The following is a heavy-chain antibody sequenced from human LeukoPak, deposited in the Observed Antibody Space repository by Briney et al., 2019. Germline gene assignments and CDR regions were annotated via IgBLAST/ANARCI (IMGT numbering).Heavy chain of an antibody. V-gene: IGHV3-48*03. D-gene: IGHD3-22*01. J-gene: IGHJ3*02. CDR2: ISSSGSTI. CDR1: GFTFSSYE. Sequence: PGGSLRLSCAASGFTFSSYEMNWVRQAPGKGLEWVSYISSSGSTIYYADSVKGRFTISRDNSKNTLYLQMNSLRAEDTAVYYCAKDLGLGYYYDSSGYGPNDAFDIWGQGAMVTVSS. CDR3: AKDLGLGYYYDSSGYGPNDAFDI.